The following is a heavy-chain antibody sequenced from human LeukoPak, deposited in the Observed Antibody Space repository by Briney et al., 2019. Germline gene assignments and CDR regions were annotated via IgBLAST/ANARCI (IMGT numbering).Heavy chain of an antibody. CDR1: GFTFSSCG. CDR3: ARDSSGGWFDY. CDR2: ISGSGGRT. V-gene: IGHV3-23*01. J-gene: IGHJ4*02. D-gene: IGHD6-25*01. Sequence: GGSLRLSCAASGFTFSSCGMSWVRQTPGRGLEWVSGISGSGGRTYQADSVKGRFTISRDNAKKSLYLQMNSVRVEDTAVYYCARDSSGGWFDYWGQGTLVSVSS.